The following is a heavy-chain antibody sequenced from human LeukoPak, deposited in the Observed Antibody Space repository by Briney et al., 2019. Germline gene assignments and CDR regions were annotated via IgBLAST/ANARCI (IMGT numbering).Heavy chain of an antibody. J-gene: IGHJ2*01. CDR1: GFTFSSYA. CDR2: ISGSGGST. V-gene: IGHV3-23*01. D-gene: IGHD5-18*01. Sequence: PGGSLRLSCAASGFTFSSYAMSWVRQAPGQGLDLVSAISGSGGSTYYADSVKGRFTISRDNSKNTLYLQMNSLRAEDTAVYYGAKDRDTVMFPYWYFDLWGRGTLVTVSS. CDR3: AKDRDTVMFPYWYFDL.